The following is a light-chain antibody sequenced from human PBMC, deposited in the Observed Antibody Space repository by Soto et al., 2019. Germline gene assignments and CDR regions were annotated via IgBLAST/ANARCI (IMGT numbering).Light chain of an antibody. CDR2: DVT. J-gene: IGLJ2*01. CDR1: SSDIGAYDY. CDR3: SSYTRSTNLV. Sequence: QSVLTQPASVSGSPGQSITISCTGTSSDIGAYDYVSWYQQHPGKVPKLMIYDVTYRPSGVSIRFSGSKSGNTASLTISGLQAEDEADYYCSSYTRSTNLVFGGGTKLTVL. V-gene: IGLV2-14*01.